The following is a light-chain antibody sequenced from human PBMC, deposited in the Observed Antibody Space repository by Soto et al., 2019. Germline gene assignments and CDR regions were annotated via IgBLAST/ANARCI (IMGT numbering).Light chain of an antibody. CDR2: GAS. J-gene: IGKJ3*01. CDR3: QHYGSSPFT. V-gene: IGKV3-20*01. Sequence: IVLTQSPGTLSLSPGERATLSCSASQSVSSSYLAWYQQKPGQAPRLLVYGASSRATGIPDRFSGSGSGTDLTLTISRVEPEDFAVYYCQHYGSSPFTFGPGTKGDIK. CDR1: QSVSSSY.